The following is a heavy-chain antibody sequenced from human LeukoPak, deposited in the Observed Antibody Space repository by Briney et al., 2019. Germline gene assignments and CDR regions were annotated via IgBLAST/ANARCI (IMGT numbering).Heavy chain of an antibody. D-gene: IGHD3-16*01. CDR3: ARGRGSYSFDY. J-gene: IGHJ4*02. V-gene: IGHV1-2*02. Sequence: ASVKVSCKAFGYTFTGYYMYWVRQAPGQGLEWMGWINPNSGVTNYAQKFQGRVTMTRDTSISTAYMEVSSLRSDDTAVYFCARGRGSYSFDYWGQGTLVTVSS. CDR2: INPNSGVT. CDR1: GYTFTGYY.